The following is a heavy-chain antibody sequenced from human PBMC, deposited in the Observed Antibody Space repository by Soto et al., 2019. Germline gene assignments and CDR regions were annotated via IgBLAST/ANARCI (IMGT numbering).Heavy chain of an antibody. Sequence: EVQLVESGGGLVQPGGSLRLSCAASGFTVSSNYMSWVRQAPGKGLEWVSGIYSGGSTYYADSVKGRFTISRHNSKNTLYLQMNSLRAEDTAVYYCARVEGSSWFRGDYYYYMDVWGKGTTVTVSS. CDR3: ARVEGSSWFRGDYYYYMDV. V-gene: IGHV3-53*04. J-gene: IGHJ6*03. CDR2: IYSGGST. CDR1: GFTVSSNY. D-gene: IGHD6-13*01.